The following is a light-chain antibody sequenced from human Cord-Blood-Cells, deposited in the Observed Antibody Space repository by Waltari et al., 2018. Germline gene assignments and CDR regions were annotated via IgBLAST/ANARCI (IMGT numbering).Light chain of an antibody. CDR3: CSYAGSSTNWV. CDR2: EGS. CDR1: SSDVGIYNL. J-gene: IGLJ3*02. Sequence: QSALTQPASVSGSPGQSITISCTGTSSDVGIYNLVSWYQQHPGKAPKLMIYEGSKRPSGVSNRFSGSKSGNTASLTISGLQAEDEADYYCCSYAGSSTNWVFGGGTKLTVL. V-gene: IGLV2-23*01.